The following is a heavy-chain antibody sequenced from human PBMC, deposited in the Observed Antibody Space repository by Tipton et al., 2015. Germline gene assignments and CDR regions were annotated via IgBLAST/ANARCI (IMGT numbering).Heavy chain of an antibody. Sequence: TLSLTCTVSGGSLSRTTYFWGWIRQPPGKGLGWIGHMSNRGGTYYNPSLKSRVTISGDTSKNQVSLRLNSVTAADTAVYYCAGGSGFYSDLFDYWGQGTLVTVSS. J-gene: IGHJ4*02. V-gene: IGHV4-39*01. D-gene: IGHD3-10*01. CDR1: GGSLSRTTYF. CDR3: AGGSGFYSDLFDY. CDR2: MSNRGGT.